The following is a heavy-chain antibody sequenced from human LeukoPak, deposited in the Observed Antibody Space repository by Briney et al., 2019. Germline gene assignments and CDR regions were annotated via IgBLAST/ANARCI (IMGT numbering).Heavy chain of an antibody. Sequence: SETLSLTCTVSGGPISSGDYYWSWIRQHPGKGLEWIGYIYYSGSTYFNPSLKSRVTISVDTSKNQFSLKLNSVTAADTAVYYCARADCSSTSCYLDYWGQGTLVTVSS. D-gene: IGHD2-2*01. CDR3: ARADCSSTSCYLDY. CDR2: IYYSGST. CDR1: GGPISSGDYY. J-gene: IGHJ4*02. V-gene: IGHV4-31*03.